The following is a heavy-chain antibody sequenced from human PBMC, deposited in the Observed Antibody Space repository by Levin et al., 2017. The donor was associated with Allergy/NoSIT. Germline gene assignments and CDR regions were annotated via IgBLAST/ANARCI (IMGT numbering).Heavy chain of an antibody. CDR3: AKDPTNYGWYFDY. V-gene: IGHV3-23*01. CDR1: GFLFSNYV. D-gene: IGHD4/OR15-4a*01. Sequence: LSLTCAASGFLFSNYVMSWVRQPPGKGLEWVASIRGSGTPTYYADSVQGRFTISRDNSRNTLYLQMNSLKAEDTAVYYCAKDPTNYGWYFDYWGQGTLVTVSS. CDR2: IRGSGTPT. J-gene: IGHJ4*02.